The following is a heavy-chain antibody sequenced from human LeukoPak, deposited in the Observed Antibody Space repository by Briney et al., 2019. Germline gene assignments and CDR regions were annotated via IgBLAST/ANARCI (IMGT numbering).Heavy chain of an antibody. D-gene: IGHD3-22*01. Sequence: ASVKVSCKASGFTFTSSAVQWVRQARGQRLEWIGWIVVGSGNTNYARKFQERVTITRDMSTSTAYMELSSLRSEDTAVYYCAADFYDSSGYPFGRDYWGQGTLVTVSS. CDR2: IVVGSGNT. V-gene: IGHV1-58*01. CDR1: GFTFTSSA. CDR3: AADFYDSSGYPFGRDY. J-gene: IGHJ4*02.